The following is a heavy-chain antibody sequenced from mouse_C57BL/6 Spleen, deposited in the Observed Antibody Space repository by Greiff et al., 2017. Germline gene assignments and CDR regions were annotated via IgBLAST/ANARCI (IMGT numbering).Heavy chain of an antibody. CDR3: ARSPYVVASDDYAMDY. CDR1: GYTFTSYW. CDR2: IDPSDSET. V-gene: IGHV1-52*01. Sequence: QVQLKQSGAELVRPGSSVKLSCKASGYTFTSYWLHWVKQRPIQGLEWIGNIDPSDSETHYNQKFKDKATLTVDKSSSTAYMQLSSLTSEDSAVYYCARSPYVVASDDYAMDYWGQGTSVTVSS. D-gene: IGHD1-1*01. J-gene: IGHJ4*01.